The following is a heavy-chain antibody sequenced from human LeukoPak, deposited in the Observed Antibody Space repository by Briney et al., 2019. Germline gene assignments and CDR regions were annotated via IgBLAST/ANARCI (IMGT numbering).Heavy chain of an antibody. V-gene: IGHV3-23*01. CDR3: AKGGVVVPAARGWFDP. CDR1: GFTFSSYA. D-gene: IGHD2-2*01. CDR2: ISGSGGST. Sequence: AGGSLRLSCAASGFTFSSYAMSWVRQAPGKGLEWVSAISGSGGSTYYADSVKGRFTISRDNSKNTLYLQMNSLRAEDTAVYYCAKGGVVVPAARGWFDPWGQGTLVTVSS. J-gene: IGHJ5*02.